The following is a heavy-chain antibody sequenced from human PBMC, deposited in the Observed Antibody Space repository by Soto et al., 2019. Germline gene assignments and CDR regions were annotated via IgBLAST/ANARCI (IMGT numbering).Heavy chain of an antibody. CDR1: GGSVSSGSYY. CDR2: IYYSGST. J-gene: IGHJ6*02. V-gene: IGHV4-61*01. D-gene: IGHD3-3*01. CDR3: ARGRMYYDFWSGYPQIPHYYYYGMDV. Sequence: SETLSLTCTVSGGSVSSGSYYWSWIRQPPGKGLEWIGYIYYSGSTNYNPSLKSRVTISVDTSKNQFSLKLSSVTAADTAVYYCARGRMYYDFWSGYPQIPHYYYYGMDVSGQGTTVTVSS.